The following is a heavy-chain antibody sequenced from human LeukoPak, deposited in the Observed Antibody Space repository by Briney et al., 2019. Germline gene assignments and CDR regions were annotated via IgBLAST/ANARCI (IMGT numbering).Heavy chain of an antibody. CDR3: ARGDGVVRPFDY. CDR1: GFTFSSYA. J-gene: IGHJ4*02. D-gene: IGHD3-3*01. Sequence: LRLSCAASGFTFSSYAMSWVRQPPGKGLEWIGYIYYSGSTYYNPSLKSRVTISVDTSKNQFSLKLSSVTAADTAVYYCARGDGVVRPFDYWGQGTLVTVSS. CDR2: IYYSGST. V-gene: IGHV4-30-4*08.